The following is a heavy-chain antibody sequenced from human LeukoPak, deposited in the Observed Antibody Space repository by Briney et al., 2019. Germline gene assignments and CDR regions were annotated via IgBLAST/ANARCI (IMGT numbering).Heavy chain of an antibody. J-gene: IGHJ3*02. CDR1: GLIFSSYW. CDR2: ISWNSGSI. CDR3: AKGTGILHSSGWGVIDFAFDI. V-gene: IGHV3-9*01. D-gene: IGHD6-19*01. Sequence: QTGGSLRLSCAASGLIFSSYWMSWVRQAPGKGLEWVSGISWNSGSIGYADSVKGRFTISRDNAKNSLYLQMNSLRAEDTALYYCAKGTGILHSSGWGVIDFAFDIWGQGTMVTVSS.